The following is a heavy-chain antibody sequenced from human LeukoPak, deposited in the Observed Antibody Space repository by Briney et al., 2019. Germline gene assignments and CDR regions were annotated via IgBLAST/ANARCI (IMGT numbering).Heavy chain of an antibody. V-gene: IGHV3-23*01. CDR1: GFSFSTYA. D-gene: IGHD5-12*01. Sequence: GGSLRLSCAASGFSFSTYAMTWVRQAPGKGLEWVSGIGGSGGTTYYADSVRGRFTVSRDNSKNTLYLQMNSLRAEDTAVYYCAKLNGYNFGYYFDYWGQGTLVTVSS. CDR3: AKLNGYNFGYYFDY. CDR2: IGGSGGTT. J-gene: IGHJ4*02.